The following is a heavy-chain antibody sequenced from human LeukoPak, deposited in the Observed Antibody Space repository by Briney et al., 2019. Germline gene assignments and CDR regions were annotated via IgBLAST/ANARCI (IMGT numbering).Heavy chain of an antibody. D-gene: IGHD2-2*01. CDR1: GGAFSGYY. V-gene: IGHV4-34*01. CDR2: IKRSGST. CDR3: ARFGLSLVVPAAVYGLGAFDI. Sequence: KPSETLSLTCAVYGGAFSGYYWSWIRQPPGKGLEWIWGIKRSGSTNYNPSLKSRVTISVDTSKNQFSLKLSSVTAADTAVYYCARFGLSLVVPAAVYGLGAFDIWGQGTMVTVSS. J-gene: IGHJ3*02.